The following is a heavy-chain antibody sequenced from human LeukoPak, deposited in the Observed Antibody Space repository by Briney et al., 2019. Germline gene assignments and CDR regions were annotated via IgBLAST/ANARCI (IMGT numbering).Heavy chain of an antibody. CDR2: TSYDESIK. V-gene: IGHV3-30*18. J-gene: IGHJ6*02. Sequence: PGGSLRLSCAASGFSFSTFAMHWARQTPGKGLEWVALTSYDESIKEYADSVKGRFTISRDNSKNVLFLEMSGLRPDDTGLYYCAKEGSGASRLYNYYGMDVWGQGTTVTVSS. D-gene: IGHD1/OR15-1a*01. CDR1: GFSFSTFA. CDR3: AKEGSGASRLYNYYGMDV.